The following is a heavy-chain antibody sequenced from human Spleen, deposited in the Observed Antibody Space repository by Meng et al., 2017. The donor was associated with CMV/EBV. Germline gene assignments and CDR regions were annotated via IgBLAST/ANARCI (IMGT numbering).Heavy chain of an antibody. CDR3: ARSYDFWSPFDY. CDR2: IYYSGNT. D-gene: IGHD3-3*01. V-gene: IGHV4-30-4*01. J-gene: IGHJ4*02. CDR1: SGSISSSGYY. Sequence: LRLSCTVSSGSISSSGYYWNWIRQPPGKGLEWIGYIYYSGNTYYNSSLKSRATISIDTSKNQFSLKLNSVTAADTAVYYCARSYDFWSPFDYWGQGTLVTVSS.